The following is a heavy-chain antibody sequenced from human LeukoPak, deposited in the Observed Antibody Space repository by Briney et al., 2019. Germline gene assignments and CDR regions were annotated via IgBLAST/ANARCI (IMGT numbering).Heavy chain of an antibody. J-gene: IGHJ2*01. CDR2: FNPEDGET. D-gene: IGHD3-10*01. CDR1: GYTLTELS. V-gene: IGHV1-24*01. Sequence: ASVKVSCKVSGYTLTELSMHWVRQAPGKGLEWMGGFNPEDGETIYAQKFQGRVTMTEDTSTDTAYMELSSLRSEDTAVYYCARDYRSYYGSGSYRDFDLWGRGTLVTVSS. CDR3: ARDYRSYYGSGSYRDFDL.